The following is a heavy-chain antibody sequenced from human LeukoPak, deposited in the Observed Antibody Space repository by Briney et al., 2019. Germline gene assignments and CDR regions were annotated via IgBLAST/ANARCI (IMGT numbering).Heavy chain of an antibody. CDR2: MNPNSGNT. J-gene: IGHJ6*02. D-gene: IGHD3-10*01. CDR3: ARGASLWFGELLSRYYYYGMDV. Sequence: ASVKVSCKASGYTFTSYDINWVRQATGQGLEWMGWMNPNSGNTGYAQKFQARVTMTRNTSISTAYMELSSLRSEDTAVYYCARGASLWFGELLSRYYYYGMDVWGQGTTVTVSS. V-gene: IGHV1-8*01. CDR1: GYTFTSYD.